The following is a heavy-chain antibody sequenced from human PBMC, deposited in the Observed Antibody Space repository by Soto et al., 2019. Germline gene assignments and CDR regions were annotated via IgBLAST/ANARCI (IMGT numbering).Heavy chain of an antibody. CDR2: MSHSGGT. CDR1: GGFVSSGSYY. V-gene: IGHV4-34*01. D-gene: IGHD1-1*01. CDR3: ARVERGTATTVVDAFDI. J-gene: IGHJ3*02. Sequence: QVQLQLWGEGLLKPSETLSLTCAVYGGFVSSGSYYWSWIRQPPGKGLEWIGEMSHSGGTHFNPSLKTRVTISVDTSKNQFSLKMSSVTAADTALYYCARVERGTATTVVDAFDIWGPGTMVTVSS.